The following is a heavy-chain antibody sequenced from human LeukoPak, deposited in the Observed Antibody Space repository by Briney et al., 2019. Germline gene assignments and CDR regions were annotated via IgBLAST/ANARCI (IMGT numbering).Heavy chain of an antibody. CDR2: INHSGST. CDR3: AKFGGMCDSMVVAATRRFDY. Sequence: SETLSLTCAVYGGSFSGYYWSWIRQPPGKGLEWIGEINHSGSTNYNPSLKSRVTISVDTSKNQCSLKLSSVTAADTAVYYCAKFGGMCDSMVVAATRRFDYWGQGTLVTVSS. CDR1: GGSFSGYY. J-gene: IGHJ4*02. V-gene: IGHV4-34*01. D-gene: IGHD2-15*01.